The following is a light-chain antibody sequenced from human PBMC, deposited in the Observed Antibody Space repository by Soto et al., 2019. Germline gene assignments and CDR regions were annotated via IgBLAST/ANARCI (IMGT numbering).Light chain of an antibody. J-gene: IGLJ2*01. CDR2: YVS. CDR1: SSDVGGYNY. V-gene: IGLV2-14*01. Sequence: QSALTQPASVSGSPGQSITISCTGTSSDVGGYNYVSWYQQHPVKAPKLMIYYVSNRPSGVSNRFSGSRSGNTASLTISGLQGEDEADYYCSSYTSSSTVVFGGGTQLTVL. CDR3: SSYTSSSTVV.